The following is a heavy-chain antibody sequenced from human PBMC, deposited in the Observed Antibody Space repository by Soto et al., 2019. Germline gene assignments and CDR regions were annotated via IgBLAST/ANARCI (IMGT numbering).Heavy chain of an antibody. CDR1: GFTFSTYG. CDR3: ARDRGGGSYYYFDY. V-gene: IGHV3-33*01. CDR2: IWYDGSYK. J-gene: IGHJ4*02. D-gene: IGHD1-26*01. Sequence: ESVGGVVQPGMSLRLSCAASGFTFSTYGMHWVRQAPGKGLEWVAVIWYDGSYKYYADSVKGRFTISRDNSKNTLYLQMNSLRAEDTAVYYCARDRGGGSYYYFDYWGQGTLVTVSS.